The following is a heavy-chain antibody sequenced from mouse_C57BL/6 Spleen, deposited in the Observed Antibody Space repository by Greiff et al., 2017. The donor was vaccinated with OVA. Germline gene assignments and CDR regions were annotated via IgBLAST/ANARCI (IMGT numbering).Heavy chain of an antibody. D-gene: IGHD1-1*01. J-gene: IGHJ1*03. Sequence: EVMLVESGGGLVQPGGSLKLSCAASGFTFSDYGMAWVRQAPRKGPEWVAFISNLAYSIYYADTVTGRFTISRENAKNTLYLEMSSLRSEDTAMYYCARDYGSSYEGYFDVWGTGTTVTVSS. CDR2: ISNLAYSI. V-gene: IGHV5-15*01. CDR3: ARDYGSSYEGYFDV. CDR1: GFTFSDYG.